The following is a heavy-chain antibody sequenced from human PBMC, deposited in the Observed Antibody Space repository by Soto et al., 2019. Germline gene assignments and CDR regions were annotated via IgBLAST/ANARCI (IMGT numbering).Heavy chain of an antibody. J-gene: IGHJ3*02. CDR1: GYSFTSYW. Sequence: GESLKISCKGSGYSFTSYWIGWVRQMPGKGLEWMGIIYPGDSDTRYSPSFQGQVTISADKSISTAYLQWSSLKASDTAMYYCASAPRFRQQLVRAFDIWGQGTMLTVSS. V-gene: IGHV5-51*01. CDR2: IYPGDSDT. CDR3: ASAPRFRQQLVRAFDI. D-gene: IGHD6-13*01.